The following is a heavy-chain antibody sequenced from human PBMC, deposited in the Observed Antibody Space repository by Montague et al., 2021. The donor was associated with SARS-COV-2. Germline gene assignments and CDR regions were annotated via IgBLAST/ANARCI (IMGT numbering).Heavy chain of an antibody. J-gene: IGHJ3*02. Sequence: SETLSLTCTVSGGSISSDSFYWGWLRQPPGKGLEWIGLIYHSGGTYYSPSLESRFSISVDTSKNQFSLKVTSVTAADTAVYYCARRTGRFGAGFDIWGLGTMVTVSS. D-gene: IGHD3-10*01. CDR1: GGSISSDSFY. CDR3: ARRTGRFGAGFDI. CDR2: IYHSGGT. V-gene: IGHV4-39*01.